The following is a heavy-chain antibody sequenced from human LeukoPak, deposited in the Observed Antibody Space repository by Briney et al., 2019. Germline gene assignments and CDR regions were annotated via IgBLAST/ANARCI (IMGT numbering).Heavy chain of an antibody. CDR2: ISCDGSNK. CDR3: ARGGSGWYGFDY. CDR1: GFTFSSYA. Sequence: PGGSLRLSCAASGFTFSSYAIHWVRQAPGKGLEWVAVISCDGSNKYYADSVKGRFTISRDNSKNTLYLQMNSLRAEDTAVYYCARGGSGWYGFDYWGQGTLVTVSS. V-gene: IGHV3-30-3*01. J-gene: IGHJ4*02. D-gene: IGHD6-19*01.